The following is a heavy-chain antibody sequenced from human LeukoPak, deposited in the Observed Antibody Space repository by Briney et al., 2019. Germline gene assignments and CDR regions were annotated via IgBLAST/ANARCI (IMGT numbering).Heavy chain of an antibody. Sequence: KPSGTLSLTCAVYGGSFSGYYWSWIRQPPGKGLEWIGEINHSGSTNYNPSLKSRVTISVDTSKNQFSLKLSSVTAADTAVYYCARRPHGSGTYYYYYYGMDVWGQGTTVTVSS. J-gene: IGHJ6*02. CDR1: GGSFSGYY. CDR3: ARRPHGSGTYYYYYYGMDV. CDR2: INHSGST. V-gene: IGHV4-34*01. D-gene: IGHD5-12*01.